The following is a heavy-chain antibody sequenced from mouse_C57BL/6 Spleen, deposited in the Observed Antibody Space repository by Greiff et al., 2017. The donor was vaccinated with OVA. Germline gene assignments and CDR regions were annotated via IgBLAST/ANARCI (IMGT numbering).Heavy chain of an antibody. CDR3: ASYSNDAMDY. J-gene: IGHJ4*01. CDR2: ISDGGSYT. Sequence: EVKLVESGGGLVKPGGSLKLSCAASGFTFSSYAMSWVRQTPEKRLEWVATISDGGSYTYYPDNVKGRFTISRDNAKNNLYLQMSHLKSEDTAMYYCASYSNDAMDYWGQGTSVTVSS. D-gene: IGHD2-5*01. CDR1: GFTFSSYA. V-gene: IGHV5-4*03.